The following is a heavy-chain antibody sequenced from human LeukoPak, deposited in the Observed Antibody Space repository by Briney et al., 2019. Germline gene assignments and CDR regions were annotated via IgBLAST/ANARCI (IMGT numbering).Heavy chain of an antibody. Sequence: GASVKVPCKASGYTFTGYYMYWVRQAPGQGLEWMGWTNPNSGGTNYAQKFQGRVTMTRDTSISTAYMELSRLRSDDTAVYYCARGYCSGGSCYAGGNWFDPWGQGTLVTVSS. D-gene: IGHD2-15*01. J-gene: IGHJ5*02. CDR1: GYTFTGYY. CDR2: TNPNSGGT. CDR3: ARGYCSGGSCYAGGNWFDP. V-gene: IGHV1-2*02.